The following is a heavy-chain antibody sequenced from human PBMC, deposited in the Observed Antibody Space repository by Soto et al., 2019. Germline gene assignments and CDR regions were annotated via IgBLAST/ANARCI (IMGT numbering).Heavy chain of an antibody. CDR1: GFTFSTST. CDR3: ARVGSPGYCSGGFCPPPDY. Sequence: EVQLVESGGGLVKPGGSLRLSCAASGFTFSTSTMNWVRQAPGQGLEWLSSISSTSTYTYYAASVRGRFTISRDNAKNSLYLQMNSLTAEDTAVYYCARVGSPGYCSGGFCPPPDYRGQGTLVTVSS. D-gene: IGHD2-15*01. CDR2: ISSTSTYT. J-gene: IGHJ4*02. V-gene: IGHV3-21*02.